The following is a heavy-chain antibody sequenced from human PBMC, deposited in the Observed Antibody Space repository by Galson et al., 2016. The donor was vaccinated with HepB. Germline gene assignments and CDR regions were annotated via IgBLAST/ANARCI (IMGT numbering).Heavy chain of an antibody. J-gene: IGHJ5*02. V-gene: IGHV3-23*01. D-gene: IGHD2-2*01. CDR3: AKENIVVVPPAPNWFDP. CDR2: ISGSGGST. Sequence: LRLSCAASGFTFTSYAMTWVRQAPGKGLEWVSTISGSGGSTFYADSVKGRFTISRDNSKNTLYLQMNSLRAEDTAVYYCAKENIVVVPPAPNWFDPWGQGTLVTVSS. CDR1: GFTFTSYA.